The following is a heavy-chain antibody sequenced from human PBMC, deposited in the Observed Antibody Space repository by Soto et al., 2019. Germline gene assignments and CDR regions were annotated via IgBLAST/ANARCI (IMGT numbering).Heavy chain of an antibody. D-gene: IGHD2-2*01. CDR2: IYHSGST. CDR1: GGSISSGGYS. Sequence: PSETLSLTCAVSGGSISSGGYSWIWIRQPPGKGLEWIGYIYHSGSTYYNPSLKSLVTISVDRSKNQFSLKLSSVTAADTAVYYCARGGVPAAPSEGWFDPWGQGTLVTVS. CDR3: ARGGVPAAPSEGWFDP. V-gene: IGHV4-30-2*01. J-gene: IGHJ5*02.